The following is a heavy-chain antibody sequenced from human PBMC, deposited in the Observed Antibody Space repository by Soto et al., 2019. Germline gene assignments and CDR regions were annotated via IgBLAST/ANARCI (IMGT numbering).Heavy chain of an antibody. J-gene: IGHJ4*02. V-gene: IGHV1-18*01. CDR2: ISAYNGNT. Sequence: QVQLVQSGAEVKKPGASVKVSCKASGYTFTSYGISWVRQAPGQGLEWMGWISAYNGNTNYAQKLQGRVTMTTDTSTSTAYMELRSLRSDDTAVYYCASAATTRVVEGYFDYWCQGTLVTVSS. D-gene: IGHD2-15*01. CDR3: ASAATTRVVEGYFDY. CDR1: GYTFTSYG.